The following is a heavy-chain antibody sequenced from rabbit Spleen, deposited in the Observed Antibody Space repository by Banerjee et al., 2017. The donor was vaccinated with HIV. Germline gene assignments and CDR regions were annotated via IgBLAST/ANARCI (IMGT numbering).Heavy chain of an antibody. CDR3: ARGASNYGHGSDL. D-gene: IGHD3-1*01. V-gene: IGHV1S45*01. Sequence: QEQLEESGGDLVKPEGSLTLTCTASGFSFSSSYWICWVRQAPGKGLEWIACIYGGSSGSTYYASWAKGRFTISKISSTTVTLQMTSLTAADTATYFCARGASNYGHGSDLWGPGTLVTVS. J-gene: IGHJ4*01. CDR2: IYGGSSGST. CDR1: GFSFSSSYW.